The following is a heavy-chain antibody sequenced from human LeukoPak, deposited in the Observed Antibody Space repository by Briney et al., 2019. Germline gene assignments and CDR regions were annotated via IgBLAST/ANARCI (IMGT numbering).Heavy chain of an antibody. D-gene: IGHD3-9*01. V-gene: IGHV1-18*01. CDR2: ISGYNGDT. J-gene: IGHJ6*02. CDR3: ARLVSPFDIIPNTMDV. Sequence: EASVKVSCKASGYMFTAYGFSWVRQAPGQGLEWMGWISGYNGDTNYAQRLQGRVTMTTDTSRSTAYMELRSLRSDDTAVYYCARLVSPFDIIPNTMDVWGQGTTVTVSS. CDR1: GYMFTAYG.